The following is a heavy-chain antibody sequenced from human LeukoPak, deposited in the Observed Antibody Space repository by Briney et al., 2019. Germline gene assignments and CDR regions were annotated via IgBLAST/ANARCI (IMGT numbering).Heavy chain of an antibody. CDR2: IIPIFGTA. CDR3: ASTRTYLGYCSSTSCLGANYFDY. Sequence: SVKVSCKASGGTFSSYAISWVRQAPGQGLEWMGGIIPIFGTANYAQKFQGRVTITADESTSTAYMELSSLRSEDTAVYYCASTRTYLGYCSSTSCLGANYFDYWGQGTLVTVSS. J-gene: IGHJ4*02. CDR1: GGTFSSYA. V-gene: IGHV1-69*01. D-gene: IGHD2-2*01.